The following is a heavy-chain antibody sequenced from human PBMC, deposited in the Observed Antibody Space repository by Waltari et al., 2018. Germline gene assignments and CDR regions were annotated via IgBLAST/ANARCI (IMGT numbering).Heavy chain of an antibody. CDR2: IYYSGST. CDR1: GGSISSHY. V-gene: IGHV4-59*11. CDR3: ARDLRIVGGKHAFDI. Sequence: SGGSISSHYWSWIRQPPGKGLEWIGYIYYSGSTNYNPSLKSRVTISVDTSKNQFSLKLSSVTAADTAVYYCARDLRIVGGKHAFDIWGQGTMVTVSS. J-gene: IGHJ3*02. D-gene: IGHD1-26*01.